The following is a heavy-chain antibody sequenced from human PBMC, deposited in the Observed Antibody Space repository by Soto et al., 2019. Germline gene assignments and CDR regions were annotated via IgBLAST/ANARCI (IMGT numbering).Heavy chain of an antibody. CDR2: ISYDGNNK. V-gene: IGHV3-30*18. Sequence: QVQLVESGGGVVQPGRSLRLSCAASGFTFSSHAMHWVRQAPGKGLEWVAVISYDGNNKYYADSVKGRFTISRDNSKNTLYLQMNSLRAEDTAVYYCVKDEALVGWIGTSCYLDGMDVWGQGTTVTVS. D-gene: IGHD2-2*01. J-gene: IGHJ6*02. CDR1: GFTFSSHA. CDR3: VKDEALVGWIGTSCYLDGMDV.